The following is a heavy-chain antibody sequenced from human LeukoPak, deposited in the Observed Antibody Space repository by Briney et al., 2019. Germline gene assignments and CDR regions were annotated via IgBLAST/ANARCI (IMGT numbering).Heavy chain of an antibody. D-gene: IGHD3-9*01. CDR3: ARRPGYFDWFDY. V-gene: IGHV4-59*08. J-gene: IGHJ4*02. CDR2: IYYSGST. CDR1: GGSISSYY. Sequence: PSETLSLTCTVSGGSISSYYWSWIRQPPGKGLEWIGYIYYSGSTNYNPSLKSRVTISVDTSKNQFSLKLSSVTAADTAVYYCARRPGYFDWFDYWGQGTLVTVSS.